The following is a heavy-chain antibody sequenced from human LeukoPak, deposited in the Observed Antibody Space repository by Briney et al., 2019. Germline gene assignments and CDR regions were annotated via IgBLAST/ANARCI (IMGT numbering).Heavy chain of an antibody. CDR3: ARLNWPNGYYFDS. Sequence: PSETLSLTCTVSGGSISSGSYYWSWIRQPPGKGLEWIGYIYHSGSTYYNSSLKSRVTISVDKSKNQFSLKLSSVTAADTAVYYCARLNWPNGYYFDSWGQGTLVTVSS. D-gene: IGHD2-8*01. CDR1: GGSISSGSYY. CDR2: IYHSGST. J-gene: IGHJ4*02. V-gene: IGHV4-30-2*01.